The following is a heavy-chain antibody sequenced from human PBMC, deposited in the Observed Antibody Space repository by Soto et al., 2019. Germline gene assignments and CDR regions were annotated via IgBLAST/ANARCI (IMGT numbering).Heavy chain of an antibody. V-gene: IGHV3-15*07. J-gene: IGHJ6*02. CDR3: TTDLTDSSSWYYFGMDV. CDR2: IKSKTDGGTT. Sequence: PGGSLRLSCAASGFTFSSYAMNWVRQAPGKGLEWVGRIKSKTDGGTTDYAAPLKGRFTISRDDSKNTLYLQMNSLKTEDTAVYYCTTDLTDSSSWYYFGMDVWGQGTTVTVSS. CDR1: GFTFSSYA. D-gene: IGHD6-13*01.